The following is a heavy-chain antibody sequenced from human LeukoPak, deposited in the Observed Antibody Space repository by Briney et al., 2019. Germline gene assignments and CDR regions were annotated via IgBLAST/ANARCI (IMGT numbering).Heavy chain of an antibody. CDR3: ARDVGLQLWLFDY. D-gene: IGHD5-18*01. Sequence: GGSLRLSCAASGFTFSDYYMSWIRQAPGKGLEWVSYISSSGSTIYYADSVKARFTISRDNAKNSLYLHMNSLRAEDTAVYYCARDVGLQLWLFDYWGQGTLVTASS. CDR1: GFTFSDYY. CDR2: ISSSGSTI. J-gene: IGHJ4*02. V-gene: IGHV3-11*01.